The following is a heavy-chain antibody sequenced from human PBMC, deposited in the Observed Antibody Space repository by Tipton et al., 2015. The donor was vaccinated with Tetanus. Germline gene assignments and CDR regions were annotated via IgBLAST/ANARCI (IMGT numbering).Heavy chain of an antibody. CDR2: VYHNGRT. CDR1: GGSISSINW. D-gene: IGHD3-10*01. J-gene: IGHJ4*02. Sequence: TLSLTCAVSGGSISSINWWSWVRQPPGKGLEWIGEVYHNGRTNYSPSLECRVTISVDKSKNQFSLKLMAETAADTAVYYCASLPQVWFGDLFDYWGQGVLVTVSS. CDR3: ASLPQVWFGDLFDY. V-gene: IGHV4-4*02.